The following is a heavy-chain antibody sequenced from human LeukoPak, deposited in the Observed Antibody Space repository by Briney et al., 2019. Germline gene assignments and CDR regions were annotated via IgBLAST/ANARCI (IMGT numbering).Heavy chain of an antibody. J-gene: IGHJ6*03. D-gene: IGHD3-10*01. CDR3: ARVHYYGSGSFPETGPDYYYYYMDV. CDR2: NGSGGST. CDR1: GFTFSSYA. Sequence: GGSLRLSCAASGFTFSSYAMSWVRQAPGKGLEWVSDNGSGGSTYYADSVKGRFTISRDNAKNSLYLQMNSLRAEDTAVYYCARVHYYGSGSFPETGPDYYYYYMDVWGKGTTVTISS. V-gene: IGHV3-23*01.